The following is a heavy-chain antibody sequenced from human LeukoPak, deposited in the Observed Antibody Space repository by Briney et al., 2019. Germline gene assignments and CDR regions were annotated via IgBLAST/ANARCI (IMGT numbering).Heavy chain of an antibody. CDR2: IYHSGST. CDR3: ARAYDFWSGYSGFKNWFDP. V-gene: IGHV4-30-2*01. Sequence: PSETLSLTCAVSGGSISSGGYSWSWIRQPPGKGLEWIGYIYHSGSTYYNPSLKSRVTISVDRSKNQFYLKLSSVTAADTAVYYCARAYDFWSGYSGFKNWFDPWGQGTLVTVSS. J-gene: IGHJ5*02. D-gene: IGHD3-3*01. CDR1: GGSISSGGYS.